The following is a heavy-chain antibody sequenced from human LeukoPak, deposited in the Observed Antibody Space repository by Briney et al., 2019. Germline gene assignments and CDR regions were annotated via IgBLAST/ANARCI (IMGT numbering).Heavy chain of an antibody. D-gene: IGHD3-3*01. V-gene: IGHV4-59*01. CDR2: IYYSGST. CDR3: ARSSAIFGVVRLLSY. J-gene: IGHJ4*02. CDR1: GGSISSYY. Sequence: SETLSLTCTVSGGSISSYYWSWIRQPPGKGLEWIGYIYYSGSTNYNPSLKSRVTISVDTSKNQFSLKLSSVTAADTAVYYCARSSAIFGVVRLLSYWGLGTLVTVSS.